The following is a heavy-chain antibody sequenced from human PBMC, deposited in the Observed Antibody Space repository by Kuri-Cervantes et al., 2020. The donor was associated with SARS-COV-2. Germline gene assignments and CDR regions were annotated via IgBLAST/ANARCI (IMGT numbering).Heavy chain of an antibody. CDR3: ATVGRVGLRGGDAFDI. J-gene: IGHJ3*02. CDR1: GGTFSSYA. Sequence: SVKVSCKASGGTFSSYAISWVRQAPGQGLEWTGGIIPIFGTANYAQKFQGRVTITTDESTSTAYMELSSLRSEDTAVYYCATVGRVGLRGGDAFDIWGQGTMVTVSS. CDR2: IIPIFGTA. V-gene: IGHV1-69*05. D-gene: IGHD3-10*01.